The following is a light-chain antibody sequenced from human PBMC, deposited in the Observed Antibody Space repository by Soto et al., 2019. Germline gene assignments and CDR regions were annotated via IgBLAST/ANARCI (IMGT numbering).Light chain of an antibody. CDR2: DAS. V-gene: IGKV3-11*01. CDR1: QSVNSY. CDR3: QQRGSCPRT. J-gene: IGKJ1*01. Sequence: EIVLTQSPATLSLSPEEIATLSCRASQSVNSYFACYQQPPGQAPRLLIYDASPRATGIPARFSGSGSGTDFTLTITSLEPEDFAVYYCQQRGSCPRTFGHGTKVDIK.